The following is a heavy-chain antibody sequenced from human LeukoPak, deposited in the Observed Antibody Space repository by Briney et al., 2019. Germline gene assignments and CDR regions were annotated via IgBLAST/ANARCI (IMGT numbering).Heavy chain of an antibody. Sequence: GGSLRLSCAASGFIFDNHGMSWVRQVPGKGLEWVSAINWHGGVTGYAASVKGRFTISRDNAARSLYLQMNSLRADDAAFYYCARDGEGGIFWGQGTMVTVSS. V-gene: IGHV3-20*04. J-gene: IGHJ3*01. D-gene: IGHD3-16*01. CDR2: INWHGGVT. CDR1: GFIFDNHG. CDR3: ARDGEGGIF.